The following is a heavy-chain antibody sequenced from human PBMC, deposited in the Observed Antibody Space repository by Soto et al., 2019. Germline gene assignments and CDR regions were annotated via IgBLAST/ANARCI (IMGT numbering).Heavy chain of an antibody. CDR3: ARSADTDDGLHC. CDR1: GFRISHHH. CDR2: SSNSGTFT. D-gene: IGHD2-21*01. Sequence: LNLSFAASGFRISHHHAASRRQAPGRGLEWVSYSSNSGTFTKYADSVKGRFSISRDNAKNSLYLEINSLRGEDTAIYYCARSADTDDGLHCRGR. J-gene: IGHJ2*01. V-gene: IGHV3-11*03.